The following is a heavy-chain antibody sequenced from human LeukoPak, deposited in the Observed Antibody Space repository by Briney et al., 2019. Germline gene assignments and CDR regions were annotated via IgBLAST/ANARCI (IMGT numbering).Heavy chain of an antibody. CDR1: GFTFSFYW. Sequence: GGSLRLSCASFGFTFSFYWMHWVRQAPGKGLVWVSRINNDGRSTSYAGSVKGRFTISRDNANNSLYLQMNSLRAEDTAVYFCARDRRDSYGSRYFDCWGQGTLVTVYS. V-gene: IGHV3-74*01. CDR3: ARDRRDSYGSRYFDC. D-gene: IGHD5-18*01. CDR2: INNDGRST. J-gene: IGHJ4*02.